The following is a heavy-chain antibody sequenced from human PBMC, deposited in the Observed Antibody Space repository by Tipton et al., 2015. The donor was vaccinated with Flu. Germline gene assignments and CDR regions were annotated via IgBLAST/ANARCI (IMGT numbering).Heavy chain of an antibody. D-gene: IGHD2-21*02. J-gene: IGHJ5*02. CDR2: IYYSGNT. Sequence: TLSLTCTVSGDSISSDHWSWIRQPPGRGLEWIGFIYYSGNTHYNPSLNSRVTMSVDTSKNQFSLRLSSVTAADTAVYYCARLRRVTAISTYNWFDPWGQGTLVTVSS. V-gene: IGHV4-59*01. CDR3: ARLRRVTAISTYNWFDP. CDR1: GDSISSDH.